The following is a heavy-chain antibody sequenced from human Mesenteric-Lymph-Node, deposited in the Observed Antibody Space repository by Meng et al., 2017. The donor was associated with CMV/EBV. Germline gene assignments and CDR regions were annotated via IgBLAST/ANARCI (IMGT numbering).Heavy chain of an antibody. J-gene: IGHJ3*02. CDR1: GFTFSDYY. CDR2: ISGTGSVR. D-gene: IGHD1-1*01. V-gene: IGHV3-11*01. CDR3: ARVPWNDYDAFDI. Sequence: GGSLRLSCAASGFTFSDYYMSWIRQAPGKGLEWVSYISGTGSVRDYADSVRGRFTISRDNPKNSLYLQMNSLRAEDTAVYYCARVPWNDYDAFDIWGQGTMVTVSS.